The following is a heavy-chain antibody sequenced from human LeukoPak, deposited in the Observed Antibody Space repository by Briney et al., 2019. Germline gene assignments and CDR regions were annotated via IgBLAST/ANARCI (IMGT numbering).Heavy chain of an antibody. CDR3: ARRTMYSSSWFFDAFDI. V-gene: IGHV3-48*02. J-gene: IGHJ3*02. Sequence: GGSLRLSCAASGFTFSSYSMNWVRQAPGKGLEWVSYISSSSSTIYYADSVKGRFTISRDNAKNSLYLQMNSLRDEDMAVYYCARRTMYSSSWFFDAFDIWGQGTMVTVSS. D-gene: IGHD6-13*01. CDR1: GFTFSSYS. CDR2: ISSSSSTI.